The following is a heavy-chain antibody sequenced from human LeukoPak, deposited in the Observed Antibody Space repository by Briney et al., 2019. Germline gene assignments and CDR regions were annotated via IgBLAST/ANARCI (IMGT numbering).Heavy chain of an antibody. CDR2: IKSKTDGGTT. CDR3: TTDDYYDSSGYYNGNY. V-gene: IGHV3-15*01. Sequence: GGSLRLSCAASGFTFSNAWMSWVRQAPGKGLEWVGRIKSKTDGGTTDYAAPVKGRFTISRDDSKNTLYLQMNSLKTEDTAVYYCTTDDYYDSSGYYNGNYWGQGTLVTVSS. D-gene: IGHD3-22*01. J-gene: IGHJ4*02. CDR1: GFTFSNAW.